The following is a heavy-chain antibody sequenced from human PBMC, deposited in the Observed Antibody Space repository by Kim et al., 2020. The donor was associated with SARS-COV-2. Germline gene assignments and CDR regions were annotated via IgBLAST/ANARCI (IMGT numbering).Heavy chain of an antibody. D-gene: IGHD6-19*01. CDR3: AKSPLGYSSGWYPDY. J-gene: IGHJ4*02. V-gene: IGHV3-43*01. CDR1: GFTFDDYT. CDR2: ISWDGGST. Sequence: GGSLRLSCAASGFTFDDYTMHWVRQAPGKGLEWVSLISWDGGSTYYADSVKGRFTISRDNSKNSLYLQMNSLRTEDTALYYCAKSPLGYSSGWYPDYWGQGTLVTVSS.